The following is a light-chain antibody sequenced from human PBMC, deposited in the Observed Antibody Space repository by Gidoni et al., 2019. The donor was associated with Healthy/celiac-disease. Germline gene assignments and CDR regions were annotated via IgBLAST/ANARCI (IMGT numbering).Light chain of an antibody. CDR3: LQDYNYPLT. CDR2: AAS. Sequence: AIQMTQSPSALSASVGDTVNITCRASQGIRNDLGRDQQKQGKAPKLLIYAASILQSGVPSRFSGSGSGTDFTLTISSLQPEDFATYYCLQDYNYPLTFGGGTKVEIK. J-gene: IGKJ4*01. CDR1: QGIRND. V-gene: IGKV1-6*01.